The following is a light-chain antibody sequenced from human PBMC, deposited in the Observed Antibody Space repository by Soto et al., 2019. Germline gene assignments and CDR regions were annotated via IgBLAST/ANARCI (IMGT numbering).Light chain of an antibody. V-gene: IGKV3-15*01. Sequence: EIVMTQSPGTLSVSPGERATLSCRASQSVGSTLAWYQQQPGQAPRLLIYGASTRATGIPARFSGSGSGTEFTLTISRLQSEDFAVYYCQQYNNWPITFGQGTRLEIK. CDR2: GAS. CDR1: QSVGST. CDR3: QQYNNWPIT. J-gene: IGKJ5*01.